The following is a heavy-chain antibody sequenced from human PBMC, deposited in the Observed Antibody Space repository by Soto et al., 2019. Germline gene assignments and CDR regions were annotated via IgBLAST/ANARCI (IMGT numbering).Heavy chain of an antibody. Sequence: QVQLVESGGGVVQPGRSLRLSCAASGFTFSDYAMHWVRQAPGKGLARVAVISHDGSNKYYADSVKGRFTISRDNSKNTLYLQMNRLRTEDTAVYYCARPGGRSGYNYYHYYGMDVWGQGTTVTISS. J-gene: IGHJ6*02. CDR2: ISHDGSNK. V-gene: IGHV3-30-3*01. D-gene: IGHD5-12*01. CDR1: GFTFSDYA. CDR3: ARPGGRSGYNYYHYYGMDV.